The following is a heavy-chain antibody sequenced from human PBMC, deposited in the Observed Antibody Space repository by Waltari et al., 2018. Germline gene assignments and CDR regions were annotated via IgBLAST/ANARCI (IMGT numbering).Heavy chain of an antibody. V-gene: IGHV4-39*01. CDR3: ATTNYYDSSGYYPNFYFAY. D-gene: IGHD3-22*01. CDR1: GGSISSSSYY. J-gene: IGHJ4*02. Sequence: QLQLQESGPGLVKPSETLSLTCTVSGGSISSSSYYWGWIRQPPGKGLEWIGSIYYSGSTYSTPSLKRRVPISVDTSKNQFSLKLSSVTAADTAVYYCATTNYYDSSGYYPNFYFAYWGQGTLVTVSS. CDR2: IYYSGST.